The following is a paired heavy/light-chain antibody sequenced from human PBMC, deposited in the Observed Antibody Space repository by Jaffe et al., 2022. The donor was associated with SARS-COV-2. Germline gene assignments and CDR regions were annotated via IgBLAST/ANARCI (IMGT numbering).Light chain of an antibody. V-gene: IGKV1-5*03. Sequence: DIQMTQSPSTLSASVGDTVTITCRASQSVITWLAWYQQKPGKAPKLLIYKASTLESGVPSRFSGSGSGTEFTLTISSLQPDDFATYYCQQYESYSEYTFGQGTKLEIK. CDR2: KAS. CDR3: QQYESYSEYT. J-gene: IGKJ2*01. CDR1: QSVITW.
Heavy chain of an antibody. V-gene: IGHV1-46*04. CDR3: ARGHSRQGFDS. Sequence: QVQLVQSGAEVKKPGASVKLSCKASGYTFTSYFIHWVRQAPGQGLEWMGIINPGDGTTSAAQKLQGRVTVTRDTSTSTVYLELRSLTSEDTAMYYCARGHSRQGFDSWGQGALVTVSS. CDR2: INPGDGTT. J-gene: IGHJ4*02. D-gene: IGHD6-13*01. CDR1: GYTFTSYF.